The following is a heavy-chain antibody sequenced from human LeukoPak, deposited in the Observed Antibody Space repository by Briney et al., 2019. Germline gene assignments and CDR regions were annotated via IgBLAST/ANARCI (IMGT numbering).Heavy chain of an antibody. V-gene: IGHV3-23*01. J-gene: IGHJ4*02. Sequence: PGGSLRLSCAASGFTFSSYAMSWVRQAPGKGLEWVSTISGSGGSTYYADSVKGRFTISRDNSKNTLYLQMHSLRAEDTAVYYCARERDSAYYLFDYWGQGTLVTVSS. CDR1: GFTFSSYA. D-gene: IGHD3-22*01. CDR3: ARERDSAYYLFDY. CDR2: ISGSGGST.